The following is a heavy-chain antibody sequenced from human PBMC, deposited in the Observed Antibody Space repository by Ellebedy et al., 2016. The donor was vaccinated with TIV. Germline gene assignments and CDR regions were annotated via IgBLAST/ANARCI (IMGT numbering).Heavy chain of an antibody. CDR2: MTGITGVT. J-gene: IGHJ5*02. Sequence: PGGSLRLSCTASGFIFRNNNMYWVRQAPGKGLEYVSYMTGITGVTNYADSVRGRFTISRYNAKNSVYLQMDSLRAEDTAVYHCARSGEHDTWGQGTLVAVSS. CDR3: ARSGEHDT. D-gene: IGHD1-26*01. CDR1: GFIFRNNN. V-gene: IGHV3-48*04.